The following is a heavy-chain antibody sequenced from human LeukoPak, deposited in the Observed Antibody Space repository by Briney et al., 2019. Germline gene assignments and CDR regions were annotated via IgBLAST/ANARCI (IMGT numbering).Heavy chain of an antibody. CDR1: GFTFSSYG. CDR2: ISSSGSTI. V-gene: IGHV3-48*03. CDR3: ARRAPSHDFDD. J-gene: IGHJ4*02. Sequence: PGGSLRLSCAASGFTFSSYGMNWVRQAPGKGLEWVSYISSSGSTIYYADSVKGRFTISRDNAKNSLYLQMNSLRAEDTALYYCARRAPSHDFDDWGQGTLVTVSS.